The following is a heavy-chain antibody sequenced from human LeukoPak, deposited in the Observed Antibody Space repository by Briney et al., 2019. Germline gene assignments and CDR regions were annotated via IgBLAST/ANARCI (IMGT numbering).Heavy chain of an antibody. Sequence: SETLSLTCTVSGGSISGHYWNWIRQSPEKGLEWIGYIYYSGTINYNPSLKARVTMSIDTSKNQFSLKLSSVTAADTAIYYCAKSKSLGLQYFDNWGQEPWPPSPQ. J-gene: IGHJ4*01. V-gene: IGHV4-59*11. CDR3: AKSKSLGLQYFDN. CDR2: IYYSGTI. D-gene: IGHD1-7*01. CDR1: GGSISGHY.